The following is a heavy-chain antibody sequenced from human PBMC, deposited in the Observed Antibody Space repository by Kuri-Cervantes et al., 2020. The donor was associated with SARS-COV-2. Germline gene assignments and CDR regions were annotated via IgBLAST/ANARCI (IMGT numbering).Heavy chain of an antibody. J-gene: IGHJ3*02. CDR3: ARDPAYYDSRGYYYGAFDI. Sequence: GSLRLSCTVSGGSISSYYWSWIRQPPGKGLEWIGYIYYSGSTNYNPSLKSRVTISVDTSKNQFSLKLSSVTAADTAVYYCARDPAYYDSRGYYYGAFDIWGQGTMVTVSS. CDR1: GGSISSYY. V-gene: IGHV4-59*01. CDR2: IYYSGST. D-gene: IGHD3-22*01.